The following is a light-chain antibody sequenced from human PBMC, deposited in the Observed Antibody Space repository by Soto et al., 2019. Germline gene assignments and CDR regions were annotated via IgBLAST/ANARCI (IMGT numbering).Light chain of an antibody. CDR2: TND. V-gene: IGLV1-47*01. CDR1: NSNIGSNP. CDR3: AAWDDSLRGVL. Sequence: QSVLTQPPSASGTPGQRVTISCSGSNSNIGSNPVYWYQQLPGTAPKLVIHTNDQRPSGVPDRFSGSKSGTSATLAIGGLRSEDEDDYYCAAWDDSLRGVLFGGGTQLTVL. J-gene: IGLJ2*01.